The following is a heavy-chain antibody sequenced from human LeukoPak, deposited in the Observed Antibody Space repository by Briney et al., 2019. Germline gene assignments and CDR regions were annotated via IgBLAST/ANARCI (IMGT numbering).Heavy chain of an antibody. CDR1: GFTFSSYE. D-gene: IGHD3-22*01. CDR3: ARDSHDYYDSSDYFDY. CDR2: IWYDGSNK. V-gene: IGHV3-33*08. Sequence: GGSLRLSCAASGFTFSSYEMNWVRQAPGKGLEWVAVIWYDGSNKYYADSVKGRFTISRDNSKNTLYLQMNSLRAEDTAVYYCARDSHDYYDSSDYFDYWGQGTLVTVSS. J-gene: IGHJ4*02.